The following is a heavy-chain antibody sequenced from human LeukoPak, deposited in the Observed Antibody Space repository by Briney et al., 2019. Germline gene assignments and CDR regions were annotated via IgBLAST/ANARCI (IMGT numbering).Heavy chain of an antibody. CDR2: ISDSGGNT. CDR1: GFTFNSYA. D-gene: IGHD6-6*01. V-gene: IGHV3-23*01. J-gene: IGHJ4*02. Sequence: GGSLRLSCAASGFTFNSYAMSWIRQAPWERLQWVSGISDSGGNTYYADSVRGRFTISRDNSKNTLYLQMNSLRAEDTAVYYCARHRSSWLIDYWGQGTLVTVSS. CDR3: ARHRSSWLIDY.